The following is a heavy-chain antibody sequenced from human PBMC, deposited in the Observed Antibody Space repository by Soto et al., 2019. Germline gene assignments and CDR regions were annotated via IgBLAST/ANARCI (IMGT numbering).Heavy chain of an antibody. D-gene: IGHD6-19*01. J-gene: IGHJ3*02. CDR1: GGSISSGYYY. CDR3: ARDISVADAFDI. Sequence: PSETLSLTCSVSGGSISSGYYYWSWIRQPPGKGLEWIGYLHYSGSTYYNPSLKSRVIISLDTSKNQFSLRLSSVTAADTAVYYCARDISVADAFDIWGQGTMVTVSS. V-gene: IGHV4-30-4*01. CDR2: LHYSGST.